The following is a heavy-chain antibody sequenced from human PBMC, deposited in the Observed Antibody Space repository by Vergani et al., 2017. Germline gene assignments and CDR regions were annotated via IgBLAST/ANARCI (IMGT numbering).Heavy chain of an antibody. CDR2: INAGNGNT. J-gene: IGHJ4*02. Sequence: QVQLVQSGAEVKKPGASVKVSCKASGYTFTSYAMHWVRQAPGQRLEWMGWINAGNGNTKYSQKFQGRVTITRDTSASTAYMGLSSLRSEETAVYYCARGGVGYYGWGIQRRTRPSERNLDYWGQGTVVAVSA. V-gene: IGHV1-3*01. CDR3: ARGGVGYYGWGIQRRTRPSERNLDY. CDR1: GYTFTSYA. D-gene: IGHD3-10*01.